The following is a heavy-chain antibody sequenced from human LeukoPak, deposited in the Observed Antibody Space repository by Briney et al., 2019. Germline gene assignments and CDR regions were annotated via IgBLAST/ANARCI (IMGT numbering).Heavy chain of an antibody. CDR2: IRSKDYYGTT. V-gene: IGHV3-49*04. Sequence: GGSLRLSCTASGFRFGDYAMSWVRQVPGKGLEWVGYIRSKDYYGTTEYAASVKGRFTISRDDSKSTTYLQMNSLRIDDTAVYYCVRGRSAWGYGGKGTLVTVSS. CDR1: GFRFGDYA. CDR3: VRGRSAWGY. D-gene: IGHD6-19*01. J-gene: IGHJ4*02.